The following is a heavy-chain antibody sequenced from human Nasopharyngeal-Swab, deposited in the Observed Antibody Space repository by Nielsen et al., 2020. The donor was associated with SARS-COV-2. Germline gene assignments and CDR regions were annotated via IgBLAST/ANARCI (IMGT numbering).Heavy chain of an antibody. V-gene: IGHV3-30*18. CDR2: ISYDGSNK. J-gene: IGHJ6*02. CDR3: AKEAGYYDILTGYYLSLGYGMDV. CDR1: GFTVSSYG. Sequence: GASLKISCEASGFTVSSYGMHWVRQAPGKGLEWVAVISYDGSNKYYADSVKGRFTISRDNSKNTLYLQMNSLRAEDTAVYYCAKEAGYYDILTGYYLSLGYGMDVWGQGTTVTVSS. D-gene: IGHD3-9*01.